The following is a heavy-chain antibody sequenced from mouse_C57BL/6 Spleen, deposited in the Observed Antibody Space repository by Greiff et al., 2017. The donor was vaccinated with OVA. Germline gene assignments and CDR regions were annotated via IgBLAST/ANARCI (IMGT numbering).Heavy chain of an antibody. Sequence: EVKLMESGGGLVKPGGSLKLSCAASGFTFSSYAMSWVRQTPEKRLEWVATISDGGSYTYYPDNVKGRFTISRDNAKNNLYLQMSHLKSEDTAMYYCARDRRTGTYDYWGQGTTLTVSS. J-gene: IGHJ2*01. V-gene: IGHV5-4*01. D-gene: IGHD4-1*01. CDR3: ARDRRTGTYDY. CDR1: GFTFSSYA. CDR2: ISDGGSYT.